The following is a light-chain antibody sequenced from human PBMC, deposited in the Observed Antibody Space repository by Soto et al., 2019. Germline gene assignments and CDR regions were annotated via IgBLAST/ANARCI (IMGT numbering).Light chain of an antibody. Sequence: DIVLTQSPGTLSLSPGERATLSCRASQTVRDGYLAWYQQKPGQAPRLFIYGASARATGIPDRFSGSGSGTAFTLTISGLEPEDFAVYYCQQYGGSMFTFGQGAKLEIK. CDR2: GAS. CDR3: QQYGGSMFT. J-gene: IGKJ2*01. V-gene: IGKV3-20*01. CDR1: QTVRDGY.